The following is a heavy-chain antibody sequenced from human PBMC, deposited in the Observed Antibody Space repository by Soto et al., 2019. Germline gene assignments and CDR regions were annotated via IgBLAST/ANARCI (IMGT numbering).Heavy chain of an antibody. CDR2: ISYDGSNK. Sequence: PGGSLRLSCSGSGFTLRSDGMHWGRQAPGKGVGWVAVISYDGSNKYYPDSVKGRLTISRDNSKNTLYLQMNSLRAEDTAVYYCAKDYNDILTGYWYYFDYWGQGTLVTVSS. V-gene: IGHV3-30*18. J-gene: IGHJ4*02. CDR1: GFTLRSDG. CDR3: AKDYNDILTGYWYYFDY. D-gene: IGHD3-9*01.